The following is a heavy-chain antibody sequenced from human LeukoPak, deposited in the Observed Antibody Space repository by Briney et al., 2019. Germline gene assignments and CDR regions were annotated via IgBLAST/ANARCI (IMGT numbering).Heavy chain of an antibody. CDR3: ARDGDSWFDP. J-gene: IGHJ5*02. CDR1: GFTFSSYA. CDR2: ISGSGGST. Sequence: PGGSLRLSCAASGFTFSSYAMSWVRQAPGKGLEWVSAISGSGGSTYYADSVKGRFTISRDNAKNSLYLQMNSLRAEDTAVYYCARDGDSWFDPWGQGTLVTVSS. V-gene: IGHV3-23*01. D-gene: IGHD7-27*01.